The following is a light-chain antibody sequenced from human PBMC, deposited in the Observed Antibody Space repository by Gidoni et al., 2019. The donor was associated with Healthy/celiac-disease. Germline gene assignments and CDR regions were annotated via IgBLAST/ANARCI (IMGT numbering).Light chain of an antibody. CDR3: QQYDNLPPYX. V-gene: IGKV1-33*01. Sequence: IQMTQSPSSLSASVGDRVTITCQASQDISNYLNWYQQKPGKAPKLLIYDASNLETGVPSRFSGSGSGTDFTFTISSLQPQDIATYYCQQYDNLPPYXFXQGTKLEIK. J-gene: IGKJ2*01. CDR1: QDISNY. CDR2: DAS.